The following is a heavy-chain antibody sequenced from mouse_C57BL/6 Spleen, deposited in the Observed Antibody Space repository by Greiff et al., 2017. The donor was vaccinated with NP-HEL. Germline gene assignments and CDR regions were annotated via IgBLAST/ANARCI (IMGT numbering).Heavy chain of an antibody. Sequence: VQLQQPGAELVMPGASVKLSCKASGYTFTSYWMHWVKQRPGQGLEWIGEIDPSDSYTNYNQKFKGKSTLTVDKSSSTAYMQLSSLTSEDSAVYYCARRGRNYVGDYYAMDYWGQGTSVTVSS. CDR2: IDPSDSYT. CDR1: GYTFTSYW. CDR3: ARRGRNYVGDYYAMDY. J-gene: IGHJ4*01. V-gene: IGHV1-69*01. D-gene: IGHD2-1*01.